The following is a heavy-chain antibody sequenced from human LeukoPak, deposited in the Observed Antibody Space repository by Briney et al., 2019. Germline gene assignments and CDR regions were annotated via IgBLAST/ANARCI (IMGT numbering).Heavy chain of an antibody. J-gene: IGHJ4*02. Sequence: SETLSLTCTVSGGSISSYYWSWIRQPPGKGLEWIGYIYYSGSTNYNPSLKSRVTISVDTSKNQFSLKLSSVTAADTAVYYCARGSLARGVVDYRGQGTLVTVSS. CDR3: ARGSLARGVVDY. D-gene: IGHD3-10*01. CDR1: GGSISSYY. CDR2: IYYSGST. V-gene: IGHV4-59*08.